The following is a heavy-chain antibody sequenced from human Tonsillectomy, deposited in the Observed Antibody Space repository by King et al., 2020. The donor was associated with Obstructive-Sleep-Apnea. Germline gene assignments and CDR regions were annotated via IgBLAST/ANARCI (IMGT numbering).Heavy chain of an antibody. J-gene: IGHJ4*02. CDR3: ASFTSPVLRRVY. V-gene: IGHV4-39*07. CDR1: GDSIGSEYYY. D-gene: IGHD2-2*01. CDR2: TYYSGST. Sequence: LQLQESGPGLVKPSETLSLTCTVSGDSIGSEYYYWAWIRQPPGQGLEWVGTTYYSGSTYYKPPLKSRVTISVDTSKNQLSLNLNSVTAADTAVYYCASFTSPVLRRVYWGQGTLVAVSS.